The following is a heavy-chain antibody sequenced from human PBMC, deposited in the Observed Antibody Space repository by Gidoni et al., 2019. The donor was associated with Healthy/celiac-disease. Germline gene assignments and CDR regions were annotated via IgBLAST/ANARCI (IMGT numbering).Heavy chain of an antibody. CDR3: AKDIKRDSSSGDAFDI. J-gene: IGHJ3*02. Sequence: EVQLVESGGGLVQPGRSLRFACAASGFTFDDFAMHWVRQAPGKGLEWISGISWNSGRVGYADSVKGRVTISRDNAKSSLYLQMNSLRAEDTALYYCAKDIKRDSSSGDAFDIWGQGTMVTVSS. CDR2: ISWNSGRV. CDR1: GFTFDDFA. V-gene: IGHV3-9*01. D-gene: IGHD6-6*01.